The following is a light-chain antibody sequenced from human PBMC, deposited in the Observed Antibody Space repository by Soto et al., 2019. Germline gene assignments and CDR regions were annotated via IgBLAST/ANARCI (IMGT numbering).Light chain of an antibody. CDR1: SSDVGGYNY. J-gene: IGLJ2*01. CDR2: DVS. CDR3: SSYTTSSTLVV. Sequence: QSALTQPASVSGSLGQSITISCTGTSSDVGGYNYVSWYQQHPGKAPKLMIYDVSNRPSGVSNRFSGSKSGNTASLTISGLQADDEADYYCSSYTTSSTLVVFGGGTKLTVL. V-gene: IGLV2-14*01.